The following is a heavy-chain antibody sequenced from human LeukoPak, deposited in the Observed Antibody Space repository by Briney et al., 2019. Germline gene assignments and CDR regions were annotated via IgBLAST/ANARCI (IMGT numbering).Heavy chain of an antibody. J-gene: IGHJ3*02. CDR3: ARDVEGGTFDI. Sequence: PGGSLRLSCAASGXTFSRFWMNWVRQAPGRGLEWVANIDQSGGRNNYVDSVKGRFTISRDNAQNSLFLEMSSLRADDTAVYFCARDVEGGTFDIWGQGTTVTVSS. V-gene: IGHV3-7*05. D-gene: IGHD3-16*01. CDR2: IDQSGGRN. CDR1: GXTFSRFW.